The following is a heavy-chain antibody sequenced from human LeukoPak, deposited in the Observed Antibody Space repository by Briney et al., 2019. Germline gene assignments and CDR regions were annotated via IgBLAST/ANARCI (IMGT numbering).Heavy chain of an antibody. CDR1: GFTFSRYA. D-gene: IGHD3-3*01. J-gene: IGHJ4*02. CDR2: MDDSGTHT. Sequence: PGGSLRLSCAASGFTFSRYAMQWVRQAPDKRLEYVSGMDDSGTHTYYVESVKGRFTMSRDNSRDTLYLQMRSLRPEDTAVYYCAREATIFGVVTPFDYWGQGTLVTVSS. CDR3: AREATIFGVVTPFDY. V-gene: IGHV3-64*02.